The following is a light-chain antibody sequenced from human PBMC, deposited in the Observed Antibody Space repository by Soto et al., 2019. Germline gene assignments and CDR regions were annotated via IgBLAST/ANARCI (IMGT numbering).Light chain of an antibody. V-gene: IGKV3-11*01. CDR1: QSVSSY. Sequence: EIVLTQSPATLSLSPGERATLSCRASQSVSSYLAWYQQKPGQAPRLLIYDASNRATRIPARFSGSGSETDFTLTISSLEAEDFAVSYCQQRSNWPLTFGGGTKVEIK. CDR3: QQRSNWPLT. CDR2: DAS. J-gene: IGKJ4*01.